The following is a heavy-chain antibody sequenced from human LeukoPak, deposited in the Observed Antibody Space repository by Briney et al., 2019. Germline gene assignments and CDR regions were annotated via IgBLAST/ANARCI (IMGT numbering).Heavy chain of an antibody. D-gene: IGHD5-18*01. CDR3: ASAGYSYGYGIDY. CDR2: IIPILGIA. V-gene: IGHV1-69*04. J-gene: IGHJ4*02. Sequence: SVKVSCKASGGTFSSYAISWVRQAPGQGLEWMGRIIPILGIANYAQKFQGRVTITADKSPSTAYMELSSLRSEDTAVYYCASAGYSYGYGIDYWGQGTLVTVSS. CDR1: GGTFSSYA.